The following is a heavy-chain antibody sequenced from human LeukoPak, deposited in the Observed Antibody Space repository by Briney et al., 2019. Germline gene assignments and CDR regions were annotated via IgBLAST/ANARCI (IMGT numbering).Heavy chain of an antibody. Sequence: ASVKVSCKASGGTFSSHAIAWVRQAPGQGPEWMGGIIPISGTANYAQKFQGRVTITTDESTSTAYMELSSLTSDDTAVYYCARGLQYQLLKALGYYYMDVWGEGATVTVSS. V-gene: IGHV1-69*05. CDR2: IIPISGTA. CDR3: ARGLQYQLLKALGYYYMDV. J-gene: IGHJ6*03. CDR1: GGTFSSHA. D-gene: IGHD2-2*01.